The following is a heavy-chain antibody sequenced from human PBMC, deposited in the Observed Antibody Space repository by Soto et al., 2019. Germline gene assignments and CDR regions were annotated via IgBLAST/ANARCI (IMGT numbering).Heavy chain of an antibody. D-gene: IGHD5-18*01. CDR2: IYYSGST. CDR1: DGYVRSAGCY. CDR3: ARDIRGYSRAFDS. J-gene: IGHJ4*01. V-gene: IGHV4-61*08. Sequence: SVPKCVTSTVVDGYVRSAGCYWTWIQQPPGKGLEWIGYIYYSGSTNYNPSLKSRVTMSVDTFKNQFSLKLTSVTAADTAVYYCARDIRGYSRAFDSWGHGTLVTVSS.